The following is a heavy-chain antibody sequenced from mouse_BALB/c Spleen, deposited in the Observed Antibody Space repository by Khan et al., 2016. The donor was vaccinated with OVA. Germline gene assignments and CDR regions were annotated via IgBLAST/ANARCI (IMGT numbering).Heavy chain of an antibody. CDR2: KNTSTGDP. D-gene: IGHD1-1*02. Sequence: QIQLVQSGPELKKPGETVKISCKASGYTFTNYGMKWVKQAPGKGLKWMGWKNTSTGDPTYDDDFKGRFAFSLETSATTAYLQINNIKNEDTATDFCASGGYWDIDVWGEGTTVTVSS. J-gene: IGHJ1*01. CDR1: GYTFTNYG. V-gene: IGHV9-3-1*01. CDR3: ASGGYWDIDV.